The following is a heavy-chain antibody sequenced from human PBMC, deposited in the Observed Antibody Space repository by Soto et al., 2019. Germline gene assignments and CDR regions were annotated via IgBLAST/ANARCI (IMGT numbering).Heavy chain of an antibody. CDR2: INHSGST. CDR3: ARDRRILTGYYRGNWFDP. D-gene: IGHD3-9*01. CDR1: GGSFSGYY. J-gene: IGHJ5*02. V-gene: IGHV4-34*01. Sequence: SETLSLTCAVYGGSFSGYYWSWIRQPPGKGLEWIGEINHSGSTNYNPSLKSRVTISVDTSKNQFSLKLSSVTAADTAVYYCARDRRILTGYYRGNWFDPWGQGTLVTVSS.